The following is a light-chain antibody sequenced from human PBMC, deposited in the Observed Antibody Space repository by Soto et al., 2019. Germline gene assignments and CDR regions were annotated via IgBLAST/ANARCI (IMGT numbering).Light chain of an antibody. CDR3: QQRSSWVT. V-gene: IGKV3-11*01. J-gene: IGKJ4*01. CDR1: QSISSY. Sequence: EIVLTQAPATLSLSPGERATLSCRASQSISSYLAWYQQKPGQAPRLLIYDASNMATGVPARFSGSGSGTDFTLTISRLEPEDFAVYYCQQRSSWVTFGGGTKVEI. CDR2: DAS.